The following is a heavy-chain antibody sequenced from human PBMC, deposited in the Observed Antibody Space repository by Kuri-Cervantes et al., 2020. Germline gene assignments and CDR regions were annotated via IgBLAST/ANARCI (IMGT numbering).Heavy chain of an antibody. CDR1: GGSISSSTYY. D-gene: IGHD3-3*01. CDR2: IYYSGST. Sequence: SETLSLTCTVSGGSISSSTYYWGWIRQPPGKGLEWIGSIYYSGSTYYNPSLKSRVTISVDTSKNQFSLKLSSVTAADTAVYYCARGTTSHDSVDAFDIWGQGTMVTVSS. CDR3: ARGTTSHDSVDAFDI. J-gene: IGHJ3*02. V-gene: IGHV4-39*07.